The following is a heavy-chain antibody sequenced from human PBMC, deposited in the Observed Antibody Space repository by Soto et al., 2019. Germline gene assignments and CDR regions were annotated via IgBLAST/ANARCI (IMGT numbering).Heavy chain of an antibody. CDR2: ISGSGGST. Sequence: AWGSLKPSCPAPDFTFITKPISGCPQAPGKGLEWVSAISGSGGSTYYADSVKGRFTISRDNSKNTLYLQMNSLRAEDTAVYYCAKTHGEGLFDYWGQGTLVTVSS. CDR1: DFTFITKP. V-gene: IGHV3-23*01. J-gene: IGHJ4*02. CDR3: AKTHGEGLFDY.